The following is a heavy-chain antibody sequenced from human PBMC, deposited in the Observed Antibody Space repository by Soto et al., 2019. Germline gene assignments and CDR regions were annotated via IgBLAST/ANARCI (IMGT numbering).Heavy chain of an antibody. Sequence: QVQLVESGGGVVQPGGSLRLSCAASGFTFSYYGFHWVRQAPGKGLEWVAVMHTGGNEKYYVDSVKGRFTVSRDDSRNMVLLEMSGLGAEDTAEYFCARDADTTGHYSHFDLWGRGALVAVS. D-gene: IGHD3-9*01. CDR2: MHTGGNEK. V-gene: IGHV3-33*08. J-gene: IGHJ4*02. CDR3: ARDADTTGHYSHFDL. CDR1: GFTFSYYG.